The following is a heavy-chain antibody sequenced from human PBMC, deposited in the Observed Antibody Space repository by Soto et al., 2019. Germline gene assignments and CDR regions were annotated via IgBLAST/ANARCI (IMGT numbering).Heavy chain of an antibody. V-gene: IGHV1-69*02. Sequence: QVQLVQSGAEVKKPGSSVKVSCKASGGTFSSYTINWVRQAPGQGLEWVGRIIPILGIAKNAQKFQGRVTITADKSTSTAYMELSSLRSEDTAVYYCAAEYGPNSAWGQGTLVTVSS. CDR2: IIPILGIA. J-gene: IGHJ4*02. D-gene: IGHD4-17*01. CDR1: GGTFSSYT. CDR3: AAEYGPNSA.